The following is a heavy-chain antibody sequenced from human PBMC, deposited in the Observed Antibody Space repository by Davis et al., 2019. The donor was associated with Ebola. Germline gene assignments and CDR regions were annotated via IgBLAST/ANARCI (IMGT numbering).Heavy chain of an antibody. CDR3: ARDRPLDFFFGDYYGMDV. V-gene: IGHV3-21*01. CDR1: GFTFSTYS. J-gene: IGHJ6*02. CDR2: ISSDSDYI. D-gene: IGHD3-16*01. Sequence: PGGSLRLSCAASGFTFSTYSMIWVRQAPGKGLEWVSSISSDSDYIYYADSAKGRFTISRDNAKNSLYLQMNSLRAEDTAVYYCARDRPLDFFFGDYYGMDVWGQGTTVTVSS.